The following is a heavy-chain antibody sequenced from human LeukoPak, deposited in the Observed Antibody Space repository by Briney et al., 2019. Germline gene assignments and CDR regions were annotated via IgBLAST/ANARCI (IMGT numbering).Heavy chain of an antibody. D-gene: IGHD2-2*01. J-gene: IGHJ6*02. CDR3: ARIFSCSSTSCHYYYYYGMDV. V-gene: IGHV4-31*03. Sequence: SETLSLTCTVSGGSISSGGYYWNWLRQHPGRGLEWIGYISYSGSTYYNPSLESRVTISVDTSKNQFSLKLSSVTAADTAVYYCARIFSCSSTSCHYYYYYGMDVWGQGTTVTVSS. CDR2: ISYSGST. CDR1: GGSISSGGYY.